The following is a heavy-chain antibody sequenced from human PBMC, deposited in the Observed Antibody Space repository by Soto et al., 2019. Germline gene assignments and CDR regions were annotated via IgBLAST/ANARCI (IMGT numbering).Heavy chain of an antibody. CDR2: ISVSGGGSS. CDR3: AKWARYCSTTTCRK. CDR1: GFTFSSFA. Sequence: EVQLLESGGGLVQPGGSLRLSCVASGFTFSSFAMSWVRQAPGKGLEWVSAISVSGGGSSYYADSVKGRFTISRDNSMNTLYLQRNSLRAEDTALYYCAKWARYCSTTTCRKWGQGSVVTVS. D-gene: IGHD2-2*01. V-gene: IGHV3-23*01. J-gene: IGHJ1*01.